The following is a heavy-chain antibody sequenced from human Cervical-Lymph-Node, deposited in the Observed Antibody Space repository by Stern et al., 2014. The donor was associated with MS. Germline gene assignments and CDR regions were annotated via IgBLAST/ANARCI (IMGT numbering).Heavy chain of an antibody. CDR2: IYPGDSAT. V-gene: IGHV5-51*01. Sequence: VQLVQSGAELIRPGESLKISCKGSGFKFSIYWIAWVRQMPGKGLEWMGIIYPGDSATRYRPSFQGQVPMSADKSTSPAYLQWSSLNASDTAMYFCARQTTAWASDVWGQGTLVTVSS. D-gene: IGHD1-14*01. J-gene: IGHJ4*02. CDR3: ARQTTAWASDV. CDR1: GFKFSIYW.